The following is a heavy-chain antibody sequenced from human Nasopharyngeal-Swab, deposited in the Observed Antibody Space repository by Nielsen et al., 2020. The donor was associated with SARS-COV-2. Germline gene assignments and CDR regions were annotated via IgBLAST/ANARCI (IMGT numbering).Heavy chain of an antibody. CDR1: GGSFSGYY. D-gene: IGHD3-3*01. CDR3: ARGQMRFLEWLLRRDYYYYGMDV. CDR2: INHSGST. J-gene: IGHJ6*02. V-gene: IGHV4-34*01. Sequence: SETLSLTCAVYGGSFSGYYWSWIRQPPGKGLEWIGEINHSGSTNYNPSLKSRVTISVDTSKNQFSLKLSSVTAADTAVYYCARGQMRFLEWLLRRDYYYYGMDVWGQGTTVTVSS.